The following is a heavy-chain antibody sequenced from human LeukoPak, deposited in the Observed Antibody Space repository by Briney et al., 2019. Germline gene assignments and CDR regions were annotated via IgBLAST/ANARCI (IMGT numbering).Heavy chain of an antibody. Sequence: GGSLRLSCAASGFTFRTYAMHWVRQAPGKGLEWVAVISYDGSEKYYADSVKGRFTISRDNSKNTLYLQMNSLRPEDTAVYYCATLSILVAMQQLAGRYFDYWGQGTLVTVSS. CDR2: ISYDGSEK. J-gene: IGHJ4*02. D-gene: IGHD6-13*01. V-gene: IGHV3-30*04. CDR1: GFTFRTYA. CDR3: ATLSILVAMQQLAGRYFDY.